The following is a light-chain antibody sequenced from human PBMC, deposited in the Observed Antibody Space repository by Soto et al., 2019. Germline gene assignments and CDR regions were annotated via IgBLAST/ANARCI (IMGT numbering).Light chain of an antibody. CDR1: QSVSSN. CDR2: RAS. CDR3: QKYNKWPSFT. J-gene: IGKJ3*01. Sequence: EIVMTQSPATLSVSPGERATLSCRASQSVSSNLAWYQQKPGQAPRLLIYRASTRTTGIPARFSGSRSGTGLTLTISSLQSEDFEVFYCQKYNKWPSFTFSPWTQVNIK. V-gene: IGKV3-15*01.